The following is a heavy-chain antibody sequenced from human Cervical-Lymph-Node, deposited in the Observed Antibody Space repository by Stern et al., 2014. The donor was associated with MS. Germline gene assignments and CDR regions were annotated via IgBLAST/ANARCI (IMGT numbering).Heavy chain of an antibody. D-gene: IGHD3-16*02. CDR3: ARATSDYIWGSYRYLDY. CDR2: IIPMFDIA. CDR1: GGTFSSYT. J-gene: IGHJ4*02. Sequence: MQLVQSGAEVKKPGSSVKVSCKASGGTFSSYTIGWVRQAPGQGLEGMGGIIPMFDIASYAEKFQVRVTITADESTSTAYMDLSTLRSEDTAVYYCARATSDYIWGSYRYLDYWGQGTQVTVSS. V-gene: IGHV1-69*01.